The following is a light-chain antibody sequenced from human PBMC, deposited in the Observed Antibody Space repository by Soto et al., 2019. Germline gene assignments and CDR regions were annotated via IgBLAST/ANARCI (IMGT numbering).Light chain of an antibody. V-gene: IGKV3-11*01. CDR1: QSVSSY. Sequence: NVLTQSLATLSLSPGERATLSCRASQSVSSYLAWYQQKPGQAPRLLIYDASNRATGIPARFSGSGSGTDFTLTISSLEPEDFAVYYCQQRSNWPPLTFGQGTRLEIK. CDR2: DAS. J-gene: IGKJ5*01. CDR3: QQRSNWPPLT.